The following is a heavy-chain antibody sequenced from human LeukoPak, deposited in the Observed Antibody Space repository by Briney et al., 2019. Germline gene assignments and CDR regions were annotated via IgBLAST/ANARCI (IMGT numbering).Heavy chain of an antibody. CDR2: ISYGGSNK. Sequence: VGSLRLSCAASGFIFSSCAMHWVRQAPGKGLEWVAVISYGGSNKYYADSVKGRFTISRGNSKNTLYLQMNSLRAEDTAVYYCARDYRPANWGSSAFDIWGQGTMLTVYS. CDR1: GFIFSSCA. J-gene: IGHJ3*02. V-gene: IGHV3-30-3*01. CDR3: ARDYRPANWGSSAFDI. D-gene: IGHD7-27*01.